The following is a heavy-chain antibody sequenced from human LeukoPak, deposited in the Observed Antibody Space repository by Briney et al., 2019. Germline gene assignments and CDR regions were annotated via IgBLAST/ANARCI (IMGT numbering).Heavy chain of an antibody. J-gene: IGHJ4*02. D-gene: IGHD6-19*01. CDR2: ISGSGGST. Sequence: GGSLRLSCAASGFTFSSYAMSWVRQAPGKGLEWVSAISGSGGSTYYADSVKGRFTISRDNSKNTLYLQMNSLRAEDTAVYYCARDDRLGIAVAAGYWGQGTLVTVSS. V-gene: IGHV3-23*01. CDR3: ARDDRLGIAVAAGY. CDR1: GFTFSSYA.